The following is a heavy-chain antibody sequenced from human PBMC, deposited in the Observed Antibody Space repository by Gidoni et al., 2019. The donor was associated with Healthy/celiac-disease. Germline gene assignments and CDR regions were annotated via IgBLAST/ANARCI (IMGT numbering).Heavy chain of an antibody. Sequence: QVQLQESGPGLVKPSPTLSLTCTVSGGSISSGGYYCSWIRQHPGNGLEWIGYIYYSGSTYYNPSLQSSVTISVDTSKNQFSLKLSSVTAADTAVYYCASCGYIYFEFDYWGQGTMVTVSS. CDR3: ASCGYIYFEFDY. CDR1: GGSISSGGYY. CDR2: IYYSGST. D-gene: IGHD5-18*01. J-gene: IGHJ4*02. V-gene: IGHV4-31*03.